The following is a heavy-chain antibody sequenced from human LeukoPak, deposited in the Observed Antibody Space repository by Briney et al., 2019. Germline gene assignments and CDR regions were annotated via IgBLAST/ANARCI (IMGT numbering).Heavy chain of an antibody. V-gene: IGHV4-34*01. J-gene: IGHJ4*02. CDR2: INHSGST. CDR3: ARGSLWRISSGYYSYFDY. D-gene: IGHD3-22*01. Sequence: SETLSLTCAVYGGSFSGYYWSWIRQPPGKGLEWIGEINHSGSTNYNPSLKSRVTISVDTSKNQFSLKLSSVTAADTAVYYCARGSLWRISSGYYSYFDYWGQGTLVTVSS. CDR1: GGSFSGYY.